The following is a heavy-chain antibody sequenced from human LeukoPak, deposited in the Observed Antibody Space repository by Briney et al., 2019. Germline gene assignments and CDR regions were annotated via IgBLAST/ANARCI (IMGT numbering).Heavy chain of an antibody. J-gene: IGHJ6*02. Sequence: SETLSLTCTVSGGSISSSSYYWGWIRQPPGKGLEWIGSIYYSGSTYYNPSLKRRVTISVDTTKNQFSLKMSSVNATDTALYHCARVSQDFWSGYYVKDYYYGIDVWGQGTTVTVSS. D-gene: IGHD3-3*01. V-gene: IGHV4-39*07. CDR1: GGSISSSSYY. CDR3: ARVSQDFWSGYYVKDYYYGIDV. CDR2: IYYSGST.